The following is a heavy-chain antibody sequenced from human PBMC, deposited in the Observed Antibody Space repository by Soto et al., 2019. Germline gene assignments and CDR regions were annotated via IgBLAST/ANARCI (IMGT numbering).Heavy chain of an antibody. CDR3: ARAYYDFWSGYYYFDY. CDR2: INPSGGST. CDR1: GYTFTSYY. Sequence: VASVKVSCKASGYTFTSYYMHWVRQAPGQGLEWMGIINPSGGSTSYAQKFQGWVTMTRDTSISTAYMELSRLRSDDTAVYYCARAYYDFWSGYYYFDYWGQGTLVTVSS. J-gene: IGHJ4*02. V-gene: IGHV1-46*01. D-gene: IGHD3-3*01.